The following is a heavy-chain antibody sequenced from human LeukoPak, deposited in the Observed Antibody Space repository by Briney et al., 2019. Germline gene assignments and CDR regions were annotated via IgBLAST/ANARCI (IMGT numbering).Heavy chain of an antibody. CDR3: ARDFDYGDYHYWFDP. Sequence: GGSLRLSCAASGFTFSSYEMNWVRQAPGKGLEWVSYISSSGSTIYYADSVKGRFTISRDNAKNSLYLQMNSLRAEDTAVYYCARDFDYGDYHYWFDPWGQGTLVTVSS. J-gene: IGHJ5*02. D-gene: IGHD4-17*01. V-gene: IGHV3-48*03. CDR2: ISSSGSTI. CDR1: GFTFSSYE.